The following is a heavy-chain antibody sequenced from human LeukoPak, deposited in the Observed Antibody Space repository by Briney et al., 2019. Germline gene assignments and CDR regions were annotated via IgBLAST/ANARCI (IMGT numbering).Heavy chain of an antibody. CDR1: GGSISSGGYY. CDR3: ARDSPDYYDSSGYSNWFDP. D-gene: IGHD3-22*01. CDR2: IYYSGST. V-gene: IGHV4-31*03. Sequence: SETLSLTCTVSGGSISSGGYYWSWIRQHPGKGLEWIGYIYYSGSTYYNPSLKSRVTISVDTSKNQFSLKLSSVTAADTAVYYCARDSPDYYDSSGYSNWFDPWGQGTLDTVSS. J-gene: IGHJ5*02.